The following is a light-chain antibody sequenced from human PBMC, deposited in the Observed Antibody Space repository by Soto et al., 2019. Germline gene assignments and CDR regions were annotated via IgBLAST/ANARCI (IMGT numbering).Light chain of an antibody. CDR2: EVT. V-gene: IGLV2-18*02. J-gene: IGLJ1*01. Sequence: QSALTQPPSVSGSPGQSVTISCTGTSSDVGSYNRVSWYQQPPGTAPKLMIYEVTNRPSGVPDRFSGSKSGNTASLTISGLLAEDEADYYCSSYTGTTTRYVFGTGTKLTVL. CDR1: SSDVGSYNR. CDR3: SSYTGTTTRYV.